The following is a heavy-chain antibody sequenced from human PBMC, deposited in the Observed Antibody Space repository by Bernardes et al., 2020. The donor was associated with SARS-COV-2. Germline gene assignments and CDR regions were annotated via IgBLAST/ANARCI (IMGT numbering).Heavy chain of an antibody. Sequence: GGSLRLSCAASGLTFGRYAMTWIRQAPGMGLEWVSSISVDSDVIRYADSVKGRFTVSRDNSKNTLFLQMNYLRVEDTARYYCAKDPNGNHIGAFDMWGQGTMVTISS. CDR3: AKDPNGNHIGAFDM. J-gene: IGHJ3*02. V-gene: IGHV3-23*01. D-gene: IGHD2-21*01. CDR2: ISVDSDVI. CDR1: GLTFGRYA.